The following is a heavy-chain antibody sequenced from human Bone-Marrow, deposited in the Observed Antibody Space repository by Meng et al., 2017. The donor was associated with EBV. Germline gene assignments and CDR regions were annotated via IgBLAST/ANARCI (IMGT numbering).Heavy chain of an antibody. V-gene: IGHV3-11*01. CDR3: ARGSGRWTFDY. J-gene: IGHJ4*02. CDR1: GFIFSDSY. D-gene: IGHD1-26*01. CDR2: ISNSGTTI. Sequence: VELVHSGGELVRPGGSLRLSCAASGFIFSDSYMSWIRQTPGKGLEWISYISNSGTTIKYADSVKGRFTISRDNAKNSLYLQMNSLRADDTAVYFCARGSGRWTFDYWAREPWSPSPQ.